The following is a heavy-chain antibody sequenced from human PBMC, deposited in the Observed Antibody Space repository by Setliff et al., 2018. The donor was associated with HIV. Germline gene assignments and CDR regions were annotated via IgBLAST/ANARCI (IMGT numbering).Heavy chain of an antibody. CDR3: ARGMNYDYMDV. CDR1: GFTFTDYF. CDR2: ISSSGTTI. Sequence: PGGSLRLSCAASGFTFTDYFMSWIRQAPGKGLEWVSHISSSGTTIYYADSVKGRFTISRDNAKNSLYLQMNSLRAEETAVYYCARGMNYDYMDVWGKGTTVTVSS. V-gene: IGHV3-11*04. J-gene: IGHJ6*03. D-gene: IGHD2-8*01.